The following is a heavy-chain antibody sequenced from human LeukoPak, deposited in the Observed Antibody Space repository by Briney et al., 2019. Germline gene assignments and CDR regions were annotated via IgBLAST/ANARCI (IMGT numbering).Heavy chain of an antibody. CDR2: ISYDVGSNT. V-gene: IGHV3-30-3*01. CDR3: ARLNMGYGYFLEATKRDY. Sequence: GGSLRLSCAASGFTFSKYPMHWVRQAPGKGLEWVAVISYDVGSNTYYADSVKGRFTISRDNSKNTLYLQMNSLRAEDTAVYYCARLNMGYGYFLEATKRDYWGQGTLVTVSS. CDR1: GFTFSKYP. D-gene: IGHD5-18*01. J-gene: IGHJ4*02.